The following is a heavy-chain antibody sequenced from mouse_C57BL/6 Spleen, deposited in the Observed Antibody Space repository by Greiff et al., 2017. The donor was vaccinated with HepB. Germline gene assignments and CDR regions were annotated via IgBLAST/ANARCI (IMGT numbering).Heavy chain of an antibody. Sequence: QVHVKQPGAELVKPGASVKMSCKASGYTFTSYWITWVKQRPGQGLEWIGDIYPGSGSTNYNEKFKSKATLTVDTSSSTAYMQLSSLTSEDSAVYYCARSEGRGLRRDEFAYWGQGTLVTVSA. CDR2: IYPGSGST. J-gene: IGHJ3*01. V-gene: IGHV1-55*01. D-gene: IGHD2-4*01. CDR3: ARSEGRGLRRDEFAY. CDR1: GYTFTSYW.